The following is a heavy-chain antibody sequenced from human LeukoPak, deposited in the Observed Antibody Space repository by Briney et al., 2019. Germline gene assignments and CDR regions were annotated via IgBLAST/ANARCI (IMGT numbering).Heavy chain of an antibody. J-gene: IGHJ3*02. CDR3: ARDITMIVVVPGI. V-gene: IGHV1-2*06. D-gene: IGHD3-22*01. Sequence: ASVKVSCKASGYTFTGYYMHWVRQAPGQGVEWMGRINPNSGGTNYAQKFQGRITMTRDTSISTAYMELSRLRSDDTAVYYCARDITMIVVVPGIWGQGTMVTVSS. CDR1: GYTFTGYY. CDR2: INPNSGGT.